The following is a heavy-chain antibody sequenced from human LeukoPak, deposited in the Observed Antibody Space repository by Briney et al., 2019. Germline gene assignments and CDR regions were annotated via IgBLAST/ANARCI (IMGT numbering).Heavy chain of an antibody. CDR3: ARDTYYGSGSYLDVGGRFDL. Sequence: QPGGSLRLSCADSGFITFNSYSMNWVRQAPGKGLEWVAYIKSSSSIIYYADSVKGRFTISRDNAKNSLFLQMNSLRDEDTAVYYCARDTYYGSGSYLDVGGRFDLWGQGTLVTVSS. V-gene: IGHV3-48*02. CDR2: IKSSSSII. D-gene: IGHD3-10*01. CDR1: GFITFNSYS. J-gene: IGHJ4*02.